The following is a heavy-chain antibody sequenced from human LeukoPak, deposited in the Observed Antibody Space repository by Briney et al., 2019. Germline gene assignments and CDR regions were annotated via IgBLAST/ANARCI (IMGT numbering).Heavy chain of an antibody. V-gene: IGHV3-30-3*01. Sequence: GRSLRLSCAASGFTSTSYAMHWVRQAPGKGLEWVAVISYDGSNKYYADSVKGRFTISRDNSKNTLYLQINSLRAEDTAVYYCARALGGFGEHYFDYWGQGTLVTVSS. CDR3: ARALGGFGEHYFDY. J-gene: IGHJ4*02. CDR2: ISYDGSNK. CDR1: GFTSTSYA. D-gene: IGHD3-10*01.